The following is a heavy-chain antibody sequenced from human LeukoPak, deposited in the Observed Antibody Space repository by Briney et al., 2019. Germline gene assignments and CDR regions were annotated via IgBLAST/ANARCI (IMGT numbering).Heavy chain of an antibody. J-gene: IGHJ5*02. CDR1: GGSISSSSYY. CDR3: ASLNCITIFGVVIVNWFDP. CDR2: IYYSGST. Sequence: PSETLSLTCTVSGGSISSSSYYWGWIRQPPGKGLEWIGSIYYSGSTHYNPSLKSRVTISVDTSKNQFSLKLSSVTAADTAVYYCASLNCITIFGVVIVNWFDPWGQGTLVTVSS. V-gene: IGHV4-39*01. D-gene: IGHD3-3*01.